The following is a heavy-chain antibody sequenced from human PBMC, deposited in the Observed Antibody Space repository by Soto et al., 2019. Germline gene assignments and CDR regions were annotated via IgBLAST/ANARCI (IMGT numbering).Heavy chain of an antibody. Sequence: QVQLQESGPGLVKPSETLSLTCTVSGGSVSSGSHYWSWIRQPPGKGLEWIGYIYYSGSTNYNPSLKSRVTISADTSKNQFSLKLSSVTAADTAVYYGARDRWFDPWGQGTLVTVSS. CDR3: ARDRWFDP. CDR2: IYYSGST. CDR1: GGSVSSGSHY. V-gene: IGHV4-61*01. J-gene: IGHJ5*02.